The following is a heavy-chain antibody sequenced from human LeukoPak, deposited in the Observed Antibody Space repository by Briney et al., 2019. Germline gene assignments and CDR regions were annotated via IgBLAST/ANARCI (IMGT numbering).Heavy chain of an antibody. Sequence: GESLKISCKGSGYSFTSYWIGWVRQMPGKGLEWMGIIYPGDSDTRHSPSFQGQVTISADKSISTAYLQWSSLKASDTAMYYCAIGYSSSWPPNWFDPWGQGTLVTVSS. CDR3: AIGYSSSWPPNWFDP. CDR1: GYSFTSYW. J-gene: IGHJ5*02. D-gene: IGHD6-13*01. CDR2: IYPGDSDT. V-gene: IGHV5-51*01.